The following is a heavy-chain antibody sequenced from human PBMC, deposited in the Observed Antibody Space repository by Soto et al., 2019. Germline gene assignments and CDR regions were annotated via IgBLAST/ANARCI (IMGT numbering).Heavy chain of an antibody. Sequence: AASVKVSCKASGYTFTSSYIHWVRQAPGQGLEWMGWINPNNGVTTYAKNFQGRVTMTRNSSISTAYMELSSLRSDDMAVYFCAAAAIPVAGRHPDFWGQGTVVTVSS. CDR1: GYTFTSSY. CDR2: INPNNGVT. D-gene: IGHD6-19*01. J-gene: IGHJ4*02. V-gene: IGHV1-2*02. CDR3: AAAAIPVAGRHPDF.